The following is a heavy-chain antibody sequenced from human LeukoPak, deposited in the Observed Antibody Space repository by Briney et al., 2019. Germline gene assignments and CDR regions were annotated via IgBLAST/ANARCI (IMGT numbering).Heavy chain of an antibody. CDR2: IKSKTDGGTT. D-gene: IGHD3-10*01. CDR1: GFTFSNAW. V-gene: IGHV3-15*01. J-gene: IGHJ4*02. CDR3: TTDPRYYYGSGSAILFDY. Sequence: GGSLRLSCAASGFTFSNAWMSWVRQAPGKGLEWVGRIKSKTDGGTTDYAAPVKGRFTISRDDSKNTLYLQMNSLKTEDTAVYYCTTDPRYYYGSGSAILFDYWGQGTLVTVSS.